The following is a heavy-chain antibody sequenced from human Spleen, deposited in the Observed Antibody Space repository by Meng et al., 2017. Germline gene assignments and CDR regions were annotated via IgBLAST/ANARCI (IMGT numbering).Heavy chain of an antibody. V-gene: IGHV4-39*01. J-gene: IGHJ4*02. Sequence: QPQLQESGPGLVKPSAALSLTCSVSGGSISTSGYYWGWIREPPGKGLEWIGSIGHSGFTYYTPSLKSRVTVSIATSRNQFSLWLTSVTAADTAVYYCARRVHDGRHYHYFDYWGQGALVTVSS. CDR3: ARRVHDGRHYHYFDY. CDR1: GGSISTSGYY. D-gene: IGHD3-16*01. CDR2: IGHSGFT.